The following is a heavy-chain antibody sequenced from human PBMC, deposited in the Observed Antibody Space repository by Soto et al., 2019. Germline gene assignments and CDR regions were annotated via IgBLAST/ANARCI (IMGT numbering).Heavy chain of an antibody. CDR2: INHGGNS. D-gene: IGHD5-12*01. CDR3: ARGGGDTGYFFDY. V-gene: IGHV4-34*01. CDR1: GGSLSDYS. Sequence: QVQLQQWGAGLLKPSETLSLRCAVYGGSLSDYSWTWIRQSPGKGLEWIGEINHGGNSKYNPSLKSRVTISVDKSKNQLSLILTAVTAAVTAVYHCARGGGDTGYFFDYWGQGTLVTVSS. J-gene: IGHJ4*02.